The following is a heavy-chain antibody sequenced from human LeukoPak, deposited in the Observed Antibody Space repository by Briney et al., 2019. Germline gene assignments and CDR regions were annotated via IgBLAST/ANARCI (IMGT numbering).Heavy chain of an antibody. J-gene: IGHJ4*02. V-gene: IGHV3-23*01. Sequence: PGGSLRLSCATSGFTFGSHAMSWVRQAPGKGLEWVSSVSAGGGGTSYADSVKGRITISRDNSKNTVYLQMNSLRAEDTAVYYCAKDSKYYYDSRGYSYFDYWGQGTLVTVSS. CDR2: VSAGGGGT. CDR3: AKDSKYYYDSRGYSYFDY. D-gene: IGHD3-22*01. CDR1: GFTFGSHA.